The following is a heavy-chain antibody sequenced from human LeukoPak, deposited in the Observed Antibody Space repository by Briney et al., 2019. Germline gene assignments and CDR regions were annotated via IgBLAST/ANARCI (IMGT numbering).Heavy chain of an antibody. CDR2: ISSSSSII. D-gene: IGHD4-17*01. CDR3: AREVYGDNYFDY. Sequence: GGSLRLSCAASGFTFSSYSMNWVRQAPGKGLEWLSYISSSSSIIYYADSVKGRFTISRDNAKMSLYLQMNSLRAEDTAVYYCAREVYGDNYFDYWGQGTLVTVSS. CDR1: GFTFSSYS. V-gene: IGHV3-48*04. J-gene: IGHJ4*02.